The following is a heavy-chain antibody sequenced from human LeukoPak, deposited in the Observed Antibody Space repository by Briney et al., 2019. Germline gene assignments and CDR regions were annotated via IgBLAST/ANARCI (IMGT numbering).Heavy chain of an antibody. V-gene: IGHV1-24*01. J-gene: IGHJ4*02. CDR1: GYTLTELS. Sequence: ASVKVSCKVSGYTLTELSMHWVRQAPGKGLEWMGGFDPEGETIYAQKFQGRVTMTEDTSTDTAYTELSSLRSEDTAVYYCATDPPLWFGELGHFDYWGQGILVTVSS. CDR2: FDPEGET. CDR3: ATDPPLWFGELGHFDY. D-gene: IGHD3-10*01.